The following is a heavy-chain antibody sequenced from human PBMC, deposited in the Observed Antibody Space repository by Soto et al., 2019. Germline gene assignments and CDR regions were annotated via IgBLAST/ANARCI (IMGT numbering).Heavy chain of an antibody. CDR2: INHSGST. CDR1: GGSFSGYY. V-gene: IGHV4-34*01. J-gene: IGHJ6*02. Sequence: TLSLTCAVYGGSFSGYYWSWIRQPPGKGLEWIGEINHSGSTNYNPSLKSRVTISVDTSKNQFSLKLSSVTAADTAVYYCARDRRGGGSPRYYYYYGMDVWGQGTTVTVSS. D-gene: IGHD2-15*01. CDR3: ARDRRGGGSPRYYYYYGMDV.